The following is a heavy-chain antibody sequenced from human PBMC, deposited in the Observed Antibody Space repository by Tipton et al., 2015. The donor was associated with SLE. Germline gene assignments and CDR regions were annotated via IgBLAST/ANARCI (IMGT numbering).Heavy chain of an antibody. Sequence: TLSLTCAVSGASISNGGYSWSWLRQPPGKGLEYIGFIYHGGSTYYNPSLKGRVTISVDTSKNQFSLNMNFVTAADTAVYFCARRDYSSGWDYFDHWGQGTLVTVSS. J-gene: IGHJ4*02. V-gene: IGHV4-30-2*01. CDR3: ARRDYSSGWDYFDH. CDR1: GASISNGGYS. CDR2: IYHGGST. D-gene: IGHD6-19*01.